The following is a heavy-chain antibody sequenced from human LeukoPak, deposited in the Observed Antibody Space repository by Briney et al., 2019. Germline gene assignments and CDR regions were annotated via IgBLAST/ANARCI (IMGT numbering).Heavy chain of an antibody. CDR1: GYSFTSYW. D-gene: IGHD3-10*01. Sequence: HGESLKISCQGTGYSFTSYWIGWVRQMPGKGLEWMGIIYPGDSDTRYSPSFQGQVTISADKSISTAYLQWSSLKASDTAMYYCARGWYYYGSGSHPFDYWGQGTLVTVSS. J-gene: IGHJ4*02. CDR3: ARGWYYYGSGSHPFDY. V-gene: IGHV5-51*01. CDR2: IYPGDSDT.